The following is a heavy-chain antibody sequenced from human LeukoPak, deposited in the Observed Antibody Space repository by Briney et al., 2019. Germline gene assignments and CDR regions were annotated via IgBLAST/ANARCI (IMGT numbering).Heavy chain of an antibody. CDR2: IYTSGST. CDR1: GGSISSYY. Sequence: SETLSLTCTVSGGSISSYYWSWIRQPAGKGLEWIGRIYTSGSTNYNPSLKSRVTMSVDTSKNQFSLKLSSVTAADTAVYYCARGQLRFLEWLLYYFDYWGQGTLVTVSS. V-gene: IGHV4-4*07. CDR3: ARGQLRFLEWLLYYFDY. D-gene: IGHD3-3*01. J-gene: IGHJ4*02.